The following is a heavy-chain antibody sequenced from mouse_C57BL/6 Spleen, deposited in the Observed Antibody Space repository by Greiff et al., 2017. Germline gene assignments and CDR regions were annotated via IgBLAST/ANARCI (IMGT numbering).Heavy chain of an antibody. J-gene: IGHJ3*01. Sequence: EVQLVESVAELVRPGASVKLSCTASGFNIKNTYMHWVKQRPEQGLEWIGSIDPANGNTKYAPKFQGQATITADTSSNTAYLQLSSLTSEDSAIYYCASPGSSSWAWFAYWGQGTLVTVSA. CDR2: IDPANGNT. CDR1: GFNIKNTY. CDR3: ASPGSSSWAWFAY. D-gene: IGHD1-1*01. V-gene: IGHV14-3*01.